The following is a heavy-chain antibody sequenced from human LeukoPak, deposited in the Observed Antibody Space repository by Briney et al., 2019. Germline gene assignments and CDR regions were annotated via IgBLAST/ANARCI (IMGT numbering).Heavy chain of an antibody. V-gene: IGHV4-59*12. J-gene: IGHJ6*02. Sequence: SETLSLTCTVSAGSISTFYWSWIRQPPGKGLEWIGYIYHSGSTYYNPSLKSRVTISVDRSKNQFSLKLSSVTAAGTAVYYCARGGDILTGYPNSYYYYGMDVWGQGTTVTVSS. CDR1: AGSISTFY. CDR3: ARGGDILTGYPNSYYYYGMDV. CDR2: IYHSGST. D-gene: IGHD3-9*01.